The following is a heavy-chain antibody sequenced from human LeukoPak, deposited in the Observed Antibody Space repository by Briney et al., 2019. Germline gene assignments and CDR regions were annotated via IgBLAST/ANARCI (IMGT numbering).Heavy chain of an antibody. CDR3: ARFSSSWNDN. Sequence: PGGSLGLSCAASGFTVSSNYMGWVRQAPGKGLEWVSVIYSGGGTYYADSVKGRFTISRDNSKSTLYLQMNSLRAEDTAVYYCARFSSSWNDNWGQGTLVTVST. CDR1: GFTVSSNY. D-gene: IGHD1-1*01. J-gene: IGHJ4*02. CDR2: IYSGGGT. V-gene: IGHV3-53*01.